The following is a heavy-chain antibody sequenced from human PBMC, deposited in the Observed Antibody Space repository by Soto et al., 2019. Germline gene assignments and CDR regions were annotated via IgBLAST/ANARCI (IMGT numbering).Heavy chain of an antibody. D-gene: IGHD5-12*01. J-gene: IGHJ3*01. CDR3: VRNPLKAWLVEDAFDV. Sequence: QVQLMQSGAEIKNPGASVRVSCAASGYTFTAYHIHWVRQAPGQGLEWMGWIDPNNGNTNYAQTFRGRVFMSRDTSITTVYMNLNGLTSDDTDVYFCVRNPLKAWLVEDAFDVWGQGTVVTVSS. V-gene: IGHV1-2*02. CDR1: GYTFTAYH. CDR2: IDPNNGNT.